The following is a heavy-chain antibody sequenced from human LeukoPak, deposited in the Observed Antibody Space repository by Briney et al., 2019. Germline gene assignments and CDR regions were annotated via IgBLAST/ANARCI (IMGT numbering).Heavy chain of an antibody. J-gene: IGHJ4*02. Sequence: GGSLRLYCAASGFTFSSYSMNWVRQAPGKGLEWVSSISSSSSYIYYADSVKGRFTISRDNAKNSLYLQMNSLRAEDTAVYYCARDEGIAATPLDYWGQGTLVTVSS. CDR2: ISSSSSYI. CDR1: GFTFSSYS. CDR3: ARDEGIAATPLDY. D-gene: IGHD6-13*01. V-gene: IGHV3-21*01.